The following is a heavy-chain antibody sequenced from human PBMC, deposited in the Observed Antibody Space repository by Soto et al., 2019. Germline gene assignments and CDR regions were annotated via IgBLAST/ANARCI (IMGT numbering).Heavy chain of an antibody. CDR2: TYYRSKWYN. Sequence: SQTRSLPCAISGDSVSSSSAAWNWIRQSPSRGLEWLGRTYYRSKWYNDYAVSVKSRITINPDTSKNQFSLQLNSVTPEDTAVYYCARESGSGSYYYYYGMDVWGQGTTVTVSS. V-gene: IGHV6-1*01. D-gene: IGHD3-10*01. J-gene: IGHJ6*02. CDR3: ARESGSGSYYYYYGMDV. CDR1: GDSVSSSSAA.